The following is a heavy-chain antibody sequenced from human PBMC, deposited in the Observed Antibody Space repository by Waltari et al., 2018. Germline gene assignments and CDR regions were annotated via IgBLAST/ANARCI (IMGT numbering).Heavy chain of an antibody. V-gene: IGHV3-7*03. J-gene: IGHJ4*02. CDR3: ARDKIVGPTIFDS. Sequence: EVQLVESGGGLVQPGGSLRLSWAVPGFTFSTYWMSWVRQTPGKGLEWVANRRQDGSETHYVESVKGRFTISRDNSRNSLYLQMNSLRVEDTALYYCARDKIVGPTIFDSWGQGTLVTVSS. CDR1: GFTFSTYW. CDR2: RRQDGSET. D-gene: IGHD1-26*01.